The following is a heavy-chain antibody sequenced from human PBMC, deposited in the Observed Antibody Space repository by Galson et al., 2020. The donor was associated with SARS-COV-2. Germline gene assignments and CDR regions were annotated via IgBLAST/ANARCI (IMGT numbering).Heavy chain of an antibody. J-gene: IGHJ4*02. D-gene: IGHD3-10*01. V-gene: IGHV4-34*01. CDR1: GGSFSGYF. CDR3: ARGPYGIRGVSNAFDY. Sequence: SETLSLTCAVSGGSFSGYFWSWVRQPPGKGLEWNGEINPNGITNYNPSLKSRVTLSVDPSSNHISLEMTSMTAADTAVYYCARGPYGIRGVSNAFDYWGQGTLVTVSS. CDR2: INPNGIT.